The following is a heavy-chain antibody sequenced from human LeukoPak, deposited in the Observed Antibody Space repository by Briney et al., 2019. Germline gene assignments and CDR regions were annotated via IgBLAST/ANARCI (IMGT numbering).Heavy chain of an antibody. J-gene: IGHJ1*01. Sequence: PSETLSLTCTVSGGSISSGGYYWSWIRQHPGKGLEWIGYIYYSGSTYYSPSLKSRVTISVDTSKNQFSLKLSSVTAADTAVYYCARDGGAPQYFQHWGQGTLVTVSS. CDR2: IYYSGST. V-gene: IGHV4-31*03. CDR3: ARDGGAPQYFQH. D-gene: IGHD3-3*01. CDR1: GGSISSGGYY.